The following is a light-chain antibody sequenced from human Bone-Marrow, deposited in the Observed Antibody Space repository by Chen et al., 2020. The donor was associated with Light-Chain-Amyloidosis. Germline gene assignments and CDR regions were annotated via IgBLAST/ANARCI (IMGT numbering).Light chain of an antibody. Sequence: SYVLTQPSSVSVAPGQTATIACGGNNIGSTSVHWYQQTPGQAPLLVVYDDSDRPSGIPERLSGSNSGNTATLTIGGVEAGDGADYYCQVWDRSRDRPVFGGGTKLTVL. V-gene: IGLV3-21*02. J-gene: IGLJ3*02. CDR3: QVWDRSRDRPV. CDR2: DDS. CDR1: NIGSTS.